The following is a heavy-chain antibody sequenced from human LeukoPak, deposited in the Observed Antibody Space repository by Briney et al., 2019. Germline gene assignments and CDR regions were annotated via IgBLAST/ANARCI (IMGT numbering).Heavy chain of an antibody. CDR3: ARTRYVAAAVNYYFDY. CDR1: GGSVSSGSYY. J-gene: IGHJ4*02. Sequence: TLSLTCTVSGGSVSSGSYYWSWIRQPPGKALEWLVLIDWDDDEYYSTSLKTRLTISKDTSKNRVVLTMINMDPVDTATYYCARTRYVAAAVNYYFDYWGQGTLVTVSS. D-gene: IGHD6-13*01. V-gene: IGHV2-70*01. CDR2: IDWDDDE.